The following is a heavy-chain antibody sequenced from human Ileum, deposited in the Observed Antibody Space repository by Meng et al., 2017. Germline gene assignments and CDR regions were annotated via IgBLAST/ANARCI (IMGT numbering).Heavy chain of an antibody. V-gene: IGHV4-31*03. D-gene: IGHD6-13*01. CDR3: AREPPAAAGTGADY. CDR1: GGSISSDGYY. Sequence: QVQLQESGPGLVKPSQTLSLTCTVTGGSISSDGYYWSWIRQHPGKGLEWIGYIYYSGTTYYNPSLKSRVTISVDTSKNQFSLKLSSVTAADTAVYYCAREPPAAAGTGADYWGQGTLSPSPQ. CDR2: IYYSGTT. J-gene: IGHJ4*02.